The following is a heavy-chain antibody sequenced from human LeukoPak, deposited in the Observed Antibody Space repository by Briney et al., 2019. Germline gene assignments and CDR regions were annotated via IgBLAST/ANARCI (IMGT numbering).Heavy chain of an antibody. CDR3: ARQGWLQYPHY. J-gene: IGHJ4*02. CDR1: GYSFTSYW. V-gene: IGHV5-51*01. D-gene: IGHD5-24*01. Sequence: GSLKISCKGSGYSFTSYWIGWVRQMPGKGLEWMGIIYPGDSDTRYSPSFQGQVTISADKSISTAHLQWSSLKASDSAMYYCARQGWLQYPHYWGQGTLVTVSS. CDR2: IYPGDSDT.